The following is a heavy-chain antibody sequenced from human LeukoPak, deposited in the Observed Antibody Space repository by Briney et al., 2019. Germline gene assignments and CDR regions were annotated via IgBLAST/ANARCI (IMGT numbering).Heavy chain of an antibody. D-gene: IGHD3-3*01. CDR2: MNPNRGNT. CDR3: ARGPVWSYYDFWSGYRYYYYYMDV. J-gene: IGHJ6*03. V-gene: IGHV1-8*03. Sequence: VASVKVSCKASGYTFTSYDINWVRHATGQGLEWMGWMNPNRGNTGYAQKFQGRVTITRNTSISTAYMELSSLRSEDTAVYYCARGPVWSYYDFWSGYRYYYYYMDVWGKGTTVTVSS. CDR1: GYTFTSYD.